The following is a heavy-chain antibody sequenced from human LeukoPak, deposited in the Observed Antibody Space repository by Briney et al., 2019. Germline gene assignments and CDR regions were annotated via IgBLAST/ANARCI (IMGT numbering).Heavy chain of an antibody. Sequence: TGGSLRLSCTASGFTFGDSAMTWVRQAPGKGLEWVGFIRSKAYDGTTEYAASVKGRFTISRDDSKSIAYLQMNSLKTEDTGVYYCTRVSLGEWILSSPRGAFDIWGQGTMVTVSS. CDR3: TRVSLGEWILSSPRGAFDI. CDR2: IRSKAYDGTT. V-gene: IGHV3-49*04. J-gene: IGHJ3*02. CDR1: GFTFGDSA. D-gene: IGHD3-3*01.